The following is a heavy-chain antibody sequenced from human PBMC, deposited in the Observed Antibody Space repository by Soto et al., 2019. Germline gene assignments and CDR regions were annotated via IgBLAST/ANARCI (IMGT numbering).Heavy chain of an antibody. D-gene: IGHD1-26*01. CDR2: ISGSGDST. Sequence: EVQLLESGGGLVQPGGSLRLSCAASGFTFSSYAMSWVRQAPGKGLEWVSVISGSGDSTYYADSVKGRFTISRDNSKNPLYLQMNRLSAEDTAVYYCARRGSGSYYDYWGQGTLVTVSS. V-gene: IGHV3-23*01. CDR1: GFTFSSYA. CDR3: ARRGSGSYYDY. J-gene: IGHJ4*02.